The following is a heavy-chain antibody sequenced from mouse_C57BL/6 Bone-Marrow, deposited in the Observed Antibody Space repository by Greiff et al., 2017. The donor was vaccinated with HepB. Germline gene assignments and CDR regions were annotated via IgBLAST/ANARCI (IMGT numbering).Heavy chain of an antibody. V-gene: IGHV5-17*01. D-gene: IGHD1-1*01. CDR1: GFTFSDYG. J-gene: IGHJ4*01. CDR3: ARTLYYYGSSSYAMDY. CDR2: ISSGSSTI. Sequence: EVHLVESGGGLVKPGGSLKLSCAASGFTFSDYGMHWVRQAPEKGLEWVAYISSGSSTIYYADTVKGRFTISRDNAKNTLFLQMTSLRSEDTAMYYCARTLYYYGSSSYAMDYWGQGTSVTVSS.